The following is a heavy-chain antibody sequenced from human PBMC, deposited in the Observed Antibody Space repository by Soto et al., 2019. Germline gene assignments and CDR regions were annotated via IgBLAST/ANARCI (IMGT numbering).Heavy chain of an antibody. CDR3: TTLGLEYSSTDYYYYYGMDV. CDR2: IKSKTDGGTT. CDR1: GFTFSNAW. D-gene: IGHD6-6*01. V-gene: IGHV3-15*07. Sequence: GGSLRLSCAASGFTFSNAWMNWVRQAPGKGLEWVGRIKSKTDGGTTDYAAPVKGRFTISRDDSKNTLYLQMNSLKTEDTAVYYCTTLGLEYSSTDYYYYYGMDVWGQGTTVTVSS. J-gene: IGHJ6*02.